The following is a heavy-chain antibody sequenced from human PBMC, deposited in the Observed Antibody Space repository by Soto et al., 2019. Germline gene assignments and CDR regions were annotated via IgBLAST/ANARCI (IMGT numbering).Heavy chain of an antibody. Sequence: EVQLVESGGGLVQPGGSLRLSCAASGFTLSWYWMHWVRQAPGKGLVWVSRISNDGSTTTYADSVKGRFTISRDNAKNTLQLQRNSPGAEDTAVYYWPPPRADSSGYTGPWGQGTLVTVSS. D-gene: IGHD1-1*01. CDR2: ISNDGSTT. CDR1: GFTLSWYW. V-gene: IGHV3-74*01. J-gene: IGHJ5*02. CDR3: PPPRADSSGYTGP.